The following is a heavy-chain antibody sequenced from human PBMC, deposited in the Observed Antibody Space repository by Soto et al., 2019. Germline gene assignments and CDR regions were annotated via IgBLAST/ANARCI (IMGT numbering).Heavy chain of an antibody. Sequence: SETLSLTCSVPGGSISNYYWSWIRQPPGKRLEWIGFVHYTGSTSYNPSLESRVTISLDTSKNQFSLKLSSVTAADSAVYYCATVGYSSGRSYFDYWGQGTLVTVSS. J-gene: IGHJ4*02. CDR2: VHYTGST. V-gene: IGHV4-59*01. CDR1: GGSISNYY. CDR3: ATVGYSSGRSYFDY. D-gene: IGHD6-19*01.